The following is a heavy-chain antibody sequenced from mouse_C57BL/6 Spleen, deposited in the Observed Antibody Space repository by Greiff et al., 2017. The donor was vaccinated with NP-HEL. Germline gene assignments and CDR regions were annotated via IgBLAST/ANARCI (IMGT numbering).Heavy chain of an antibody. CDR1: GFSLTSYG. J-gene: IGHJ1*03. V-gene: IGHV2-2*01. D-gene: IGHD2-3*01. Sequence: VQLQQSGPGLVQPSQSLSITCTVSGFSLTSYGVHWVRQSPGKGLEWLGVIWSGGSTDYNAAFISRLSISKDNSKSQVFFKMNSLQADDTAIYYCARMRVYDGYFGDVWGTGTTVTVSS. CDR3: ARMRVYDGYFGDV. CDR2: IWSGGST.